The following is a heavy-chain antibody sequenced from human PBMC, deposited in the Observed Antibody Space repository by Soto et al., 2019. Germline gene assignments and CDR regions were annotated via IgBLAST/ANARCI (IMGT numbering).Heavy chain of an antibody. CDR3: TLSYGDSYYYYYGMDV. CDR2: IHPGDSDT. CDR1: GFSFSRYT. J-gene: IGHJ6*02. Sequence: PGESLKISCVGSGFSFSRYTVGWVRQVPGKGLEWMGVIHPGDSDTRYSPSFQGQVTISADKSICTAYLQWGSLKASDTAMYYCTLSYGDSYYYYYGMDVWGQGTTVTVSS. V-gene: IGHV5-51*01. D-gene: IGHD4-17*01.